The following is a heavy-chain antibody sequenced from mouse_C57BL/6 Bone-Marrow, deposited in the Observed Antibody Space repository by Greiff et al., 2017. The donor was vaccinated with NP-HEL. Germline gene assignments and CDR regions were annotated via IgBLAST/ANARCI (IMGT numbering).Heavy chain of an antibody. V-gene: IGHV1-18*01. J-gene: IGHJ2*01. D-gene: IGHD2-4*01. CDR2: INPNNGGT. CDR3: ARGAMITTYFDY. CDR1: GYTFTDYN. Sequence: VQLKQSGPELVKPGASVKIPCKASGYTFTDYNMDWVKQSHGKSLEWIGDINPNNGGTIYNQKFKGKATLTVDKSSSTAYMELRSLTSEDTAVYYCARGAMITTYFDYWGQGTTLTVSS.